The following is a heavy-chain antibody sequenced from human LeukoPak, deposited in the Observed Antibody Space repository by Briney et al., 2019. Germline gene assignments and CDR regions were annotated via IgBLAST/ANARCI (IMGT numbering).Heavy chain of an antibody. V-gene: IGHV3-66*01. Sequence: GGSLRLSCAASGFTFSSYAMSWVRQAPGKGLEWVSIIQGGGKTYYTDSVKGRFTISRDNSKNTLYLQMNSLRPDDTGVYYCASRDKGYYYGMDVWGQGTTVTVSS. CDR3: ASRDKGYYYGMDV. CDR1: GFTFSSYA. CDR2: IQGGGKT. D-gene: IGHD5-24*01. J-gene: IGHJ6*02.